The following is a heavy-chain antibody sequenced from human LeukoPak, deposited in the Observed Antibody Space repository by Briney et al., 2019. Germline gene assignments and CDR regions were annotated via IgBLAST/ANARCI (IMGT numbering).Heavy chain of an antibody. D-gene: IGHD5-18*01. CDR1: VYIFNDYY. V-gene: IGHV1-2*02. J-gene: IGHJ4*02. CDR2: INPNRAAT. CDR3: ARDRSTLGYRQFDY. Sequence: GASVKVSCQASVYIFNDYYIHWVRQAPGQGLEWMGWINPNRAATMYAQRFQGRVTMTWDTSISTAYMDLSALGSDDTALYYCARDRSTLGYRQFDYWGQGTLVIVSS.